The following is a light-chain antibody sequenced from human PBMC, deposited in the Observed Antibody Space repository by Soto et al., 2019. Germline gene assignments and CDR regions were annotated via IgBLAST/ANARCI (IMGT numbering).Light chain of an antibody. CDR3: SSYTSSSRGV. J-gene: IGLJ2*01. V-gene: IGLV2-14*01. CDR1: GSDVGGYNY. Sequence: QSALTQPASVSGSPGQSITISCTGTGSDVGGYNYVSWYQQHPGKAPKLMIYDVSNRPSGVSNRFSGSKSGNTASLTISGLQAEDEADYYCSSYTSSSRGVFGGGTQLTVL. CDR2: DVS.